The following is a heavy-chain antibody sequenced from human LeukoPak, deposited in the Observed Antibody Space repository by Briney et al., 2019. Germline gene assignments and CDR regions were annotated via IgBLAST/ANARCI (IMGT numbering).Heavy chain of an antibody. V-gene: IGHV3-48*02. CDR2: ITSSSSTI. Sequence: PGGSLRLSCAASGFTFSTYTMNWVRQAPGKGLEWLSYITSSSSTIYYADSVKGRFTISRDNAKNSLYLQMNSLRDEDTAVYYCARGPYGDYVDAFDIWGQGTMLTVSS. CDR1: GFTFSTYT. D-gene: IGHD4-17*01. J-gene: IGHJ3*02. CDR3: ARGPYGDYVDAFDI.